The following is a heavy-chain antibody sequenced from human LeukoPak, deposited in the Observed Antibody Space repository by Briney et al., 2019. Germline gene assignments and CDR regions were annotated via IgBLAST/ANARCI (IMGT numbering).Heavy chain of an antibody. D-gene: IGHD5-18*01. V-gene: IGHV4-61*02. CDR1: GGSISSGSYY. J-gene: IGHJ4*02. CDR3: ARGPMYSYGFLIDY. CDR2: IYTSGST. Sequence: SETLSLTCTVSGGSISSGSYYWGWIRQPAGKGLEWIGRIYTSGSTNYNPSLKSRVTISVDTSKNQFSLKLSSVTAADTAVYYCARGPMYSYGFLIDYWGQGTLVTVSS.